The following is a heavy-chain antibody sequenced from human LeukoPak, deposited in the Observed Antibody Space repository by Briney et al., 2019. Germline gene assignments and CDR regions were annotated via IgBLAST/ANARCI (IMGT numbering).Heavy chain of an antibody. J-gene: IGHJ6*03. CDR2: ISPGDSDT. Sequence: GESLKISCKGSGYSFTSYWIGWVRQMPGKGLEWMGIISPGDSDTRYSPSFQGQVTISADKSNSTAYLQWSSLKASDTTMYYCARQKYSGSYIDYYYYMDVWGKGTTVTVSS. CDR3: ARQKYSGSYIDYYYYMDV. CDR1: GYSFTSYW. D-gene: IGHD1-26*01. V-gene: IGHV5-51*01.